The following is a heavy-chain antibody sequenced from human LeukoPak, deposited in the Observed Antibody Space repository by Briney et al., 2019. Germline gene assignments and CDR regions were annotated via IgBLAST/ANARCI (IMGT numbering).Heavy chain of an antibody. V-gene: IGHV3-23*01. CDR3: AKDLFGDYGGFDY. CDR1: GFTFSTYA. CDR2: VSRGGDTT. Sequence: PGGSLRLSCAASGFTFSTYAMNWVRQAPGKGLEWVSTVSRGGDTTHYADSVKGRFTISRDNSKSTVYLQMNSLRAEDTAVYYCAKDLFGDYGGFDYWGQGILVTVSS. D-gene: IGHD4-17*01. J-gene: IGHJ4*02.